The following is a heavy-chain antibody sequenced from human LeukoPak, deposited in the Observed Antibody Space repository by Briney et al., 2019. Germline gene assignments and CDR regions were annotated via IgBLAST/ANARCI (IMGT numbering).Heavy chain of an antibody. D-gene: IGHD3-22*01. CDR2: ISSSSSYT. Sequence: GGSLRLSCAASGFTFSSYGMHWVRQAPGKGLEWVSYISSSSSYTNYADSVKGRFTISRDNAKNSLYLQMNSLRAEDTAVYYCARGLSVIRGDAFDIWGQGTMVTVSS. CDR1: GFTFSSYG. V-gene: IGHV3-21*05. J-gene: IGHJ3*02. CDR3: ARGLSVIRGDAFDI.